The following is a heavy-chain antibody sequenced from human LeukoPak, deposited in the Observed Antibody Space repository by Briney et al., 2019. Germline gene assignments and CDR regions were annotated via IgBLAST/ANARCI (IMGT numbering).Heavy chain of an antibody. D-gene: IGHD3-9*01. CDR1: GFTFSSYW. CDR3: ARDAWDYDILTGGPDY. J-gene: IGHJ4*02. V-gene: IGHV3-7*01. Sequence: PGGSLRLSCAASGFTFSSYWMSWVRQAPGKGLEWVANIKQDGSEKYYVDSVKGRFTISRDNAKNSLYLQMNSLRAEDTAVYYCARDAWDYDILTGGPDYWGRGTLVTVSS. CDR2: IKQDGSEK.